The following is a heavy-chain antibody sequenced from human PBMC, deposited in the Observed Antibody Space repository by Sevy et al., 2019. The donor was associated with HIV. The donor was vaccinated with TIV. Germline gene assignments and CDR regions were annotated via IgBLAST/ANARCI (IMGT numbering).Heavy chain of an antibody. Sequence: GGSLRLSCAASGFTVSSNYMSWVRQAPGKGLEWVSVIYSGGSTYYGDSVKGRFTISRDNSKNTLYLQMNSLRAGDTTVYDCARDIARRAGSLEAVDIWGQGTMVTVSS. CDR3: ARDIARRAGSLEAVDI. V-gene: IGHV3-53*01. D-gene: IGHD6-13*01. J-gene: IGHJ3*02. CDR2: IYSGGST. CDR1: GFTVSSNY.